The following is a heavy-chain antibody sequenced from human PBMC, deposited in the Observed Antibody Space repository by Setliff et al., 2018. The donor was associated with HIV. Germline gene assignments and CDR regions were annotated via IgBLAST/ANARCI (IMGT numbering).Heavy chain of an antibody. D-gene: IGHD3-22*01. J-gene: IGHJ4*02. V-gene: IGHV4-34*01. CDR2: INHHKHT. CDR1: GGSFGGYY. Sequence: SETLSLTCVVYGGSFGGYYWSWIRQPPGKGLEWIGEINHHKHTNYNPSLKRRVTMSVDTSKNQFSLKLNSVTAADTAVYYCGGNGYYSIDYWGQGTLVTVSS. CDR3: GGNGYYSIDY.